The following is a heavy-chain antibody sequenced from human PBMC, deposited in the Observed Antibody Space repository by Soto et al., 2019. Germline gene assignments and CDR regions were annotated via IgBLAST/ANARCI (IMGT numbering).Heavy chain of an antibody. J-gene: IGHJ6*02. CDR3: ARYYYGSGSYYKRYYYYGMDV. CDR2: IIPIFGTA. D-gene: IGHD3-10*01. Sequence: SVKVSCKASGVTLSSYSVSWVRQAPGQGLEWMGGIIPIFGTANYAQKFQGRVTITADESTSTAYMELSSLRSEDTAVYYCARYYYGSGSYYKRYYYYGMDVWGQGTTVTVSS. CDR1: GVTLSSYS. V-gene: IGHV1-69*13.